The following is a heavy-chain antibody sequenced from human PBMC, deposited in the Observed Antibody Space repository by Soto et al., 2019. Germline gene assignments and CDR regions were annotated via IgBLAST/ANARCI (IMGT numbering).Heavy chain of an antibody. CDR3: AAAVGGRYFDWLLPPGY. D-gene: IGHD3-9*01. Sequence: GGSLRLSCAASGFTFSSYSMNWVRQAPGKGLEWVSYISSSSSTIYYADSVKGRFTISRDNAKNSLYLQMNSLRAEDTAVYYCAAAVGGRYFDWLLPPGYWGQGTLVTVSS. CDR2: ISSSSSTI. J-gene: IGHJ4*02. V-gene: IGHV3-48*01. CDR1: GFTFSSYS.